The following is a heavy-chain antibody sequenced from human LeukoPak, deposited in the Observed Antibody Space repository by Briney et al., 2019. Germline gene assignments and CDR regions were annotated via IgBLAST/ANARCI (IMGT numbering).Heavy chain of an antibody. D-gene: IGHD6-13*01. CDR3: ARDSSGYSSSWYE. CDR1: GFTFSSYE. J-gene: IGHJ4*02. Sequence: TGGSLRLSCAASGFTFSSYEMNWVRQAPGKGLEWVSYISSSGSTIYYADSVKGRFTISRDNAKNSLYLQMNSLRAEDTAVYYCARDSSGYSSSWYEWGQGTLVTVSS. V-gene: IGHV3-48*03. CDR2: ISSSGSTI.